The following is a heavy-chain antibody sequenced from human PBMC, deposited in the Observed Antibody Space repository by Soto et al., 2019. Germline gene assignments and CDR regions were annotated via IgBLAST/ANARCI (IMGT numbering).Heavy chain of an antibody. CDR3: TTGSVEGV. D-gene: IGHD2-15*01. CDR1: GLTISNAW. CDR2: IKTNAEGGTT. Sequence: EVQLVASGGGFIYPGGSLRLSCAASGLTISNAWMNWVRQAPGKGLEWVGRIKTNAEGGTTDYAAAVKGRFTVSRDDSRNTLYLQMNSLKTEDTAVYYCTTGSVEGVWGQGTTVTVS. V-gene: IGHV3-15*07. J-gene: IGHJ6*02.